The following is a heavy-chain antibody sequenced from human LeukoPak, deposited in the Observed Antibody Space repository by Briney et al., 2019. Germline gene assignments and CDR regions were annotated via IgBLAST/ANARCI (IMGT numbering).Heavy chain of an antibody. Sequence: GGSLRLSCAASGFTFGNYGMSWVRQAPGKGLEWVSAISGSGGSTYYADSVKGRFTISRDNSKNTLYLQMNSLRAEDTAVYYCAKDNTYGSGGVFDYWGQGTLVTVSS. V-gene: IGHV3-23*01. CDR3: AKDNTYGSGGVFDY. J-gene: IGHJ4*02. CDR1: GFTFGNYG. D-gene: IGHD3-10*01. CDR2: ISGSGGST.